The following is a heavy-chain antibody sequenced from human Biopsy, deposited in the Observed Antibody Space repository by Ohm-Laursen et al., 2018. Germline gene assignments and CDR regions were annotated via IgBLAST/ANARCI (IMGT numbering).Heavy chain of an antibody. CDR2: FAPENGKT. CDR1: GYTLTELS. CDR3: AAKLTGYFHH. D-gene: IGHD3-9*01. V-gene: IGHV1-24*01. Sequence: ASVKVSCKVSGYTLTELSMHWVRQAPGRGLEWMGGFAPENGKTIYAQKFQDRVTVAADTSTSTATMELRSLRSDDTAVYYCAAKLTGYFHHWGQGTLVIVSS. J-gene: IGHJ1*01.